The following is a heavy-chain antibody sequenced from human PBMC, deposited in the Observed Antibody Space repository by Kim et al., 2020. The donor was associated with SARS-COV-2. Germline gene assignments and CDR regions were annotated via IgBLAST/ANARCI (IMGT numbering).Heavy chain of an antibody. CDR2: FDPEDGET. CDR3: ATGYSSSWYLY. V-gene: IGHV1-24*01. D-gene: IGHD6-13*01. J-gene: IGHJ4*02. CDR1: GYTLTELS. Sequence: ASVKVSCKVSGYTLTELSMHWVRQAPGKGLEWMGGFDPEDGETIYAQKFQGRVTMTEDTSRDTAYMELRSLRSEDTAVYYYATGYSSSWYLYWGQGTLVTASS.